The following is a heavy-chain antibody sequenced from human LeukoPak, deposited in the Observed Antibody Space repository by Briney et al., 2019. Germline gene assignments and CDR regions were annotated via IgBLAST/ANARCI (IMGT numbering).Heavy chain of an antibody. V-gene: IGHV4-38-2*02. CDR3: ARTQGRYYFDY. J-gene: IGHJ4*02. CDR2: IYPSGNT. CDR1: GYSISSGFY. Sequence: SETLSLTCTVSGYSISSGFYWAWIRQPPGKGLEWIGNIYPSGNTYYTPSLKSRVTISLDTSKNQSSLKLSSVTAADMAVYYCARTQGRYYFDYWGQGTLVTVSS. D-gene: IGHD4-17*01.